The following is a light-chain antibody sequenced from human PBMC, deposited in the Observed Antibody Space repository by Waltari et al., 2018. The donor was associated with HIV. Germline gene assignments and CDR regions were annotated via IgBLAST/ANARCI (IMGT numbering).Light chain of an antibody. V-gene: IGLV3-25*03. CDR1: VLPNQY. CDR3: QAADSSGSYFV. CDR2: KDS. J-gene: IGLJ1*01. Sequence: SYELTQPPSVSVSPGQTARIPCSGDVLPNQYTFWYQQKSGQAPGLVVYKDSERPAGIPERFSGSSSGTTVTLFIDGVQAEDEADYYCQAADSSGSYFVFGTGTKVTVL.